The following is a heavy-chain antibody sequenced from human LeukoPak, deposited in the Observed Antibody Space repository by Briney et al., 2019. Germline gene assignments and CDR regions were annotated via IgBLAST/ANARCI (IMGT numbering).Heavy chain of an antibody. CDR3: ARVVFSSSWYYLYYYYMDV. V-gene: IGHV3-7*01. Sequence: GGSLTLSCAASGFTFSSYWMSWLRPAPGKGLEWVANIKQDGSEKYYVDSVKGRFTISSDNAKNSLYLQINSLRAEDTAVYYCARVVFSSSWYYLYYYYMDVWGKGTTGTVSS. J-gene: IGHJ6*03. CDR1: GFTFSSYW. D-gene: IGHD6-13*01. CDR2: IKQDGSEK.